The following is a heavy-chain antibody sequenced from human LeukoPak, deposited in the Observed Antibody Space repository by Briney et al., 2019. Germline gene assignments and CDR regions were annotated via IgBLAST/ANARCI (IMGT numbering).Heavy chain of an antibody. CDR3: ARGRRGDGYNSGNDY. CDR1: GYTFTSYD. V-gene: IGHV1-8*01. Sequence: ASVKVSCKTSGYTFTSYDINWVRQATGQGLEWMGWMNPNSGNTGYAQKFQGRVTMTRNTSISTAYMELSSLRSEDTAVYYCARGRRGDGYNSGNDYWGQGTLVTVSS. CDR2: MNPNSGNT. D-gene: IGHD5-24*01. J-gene: IGHJ4*02.